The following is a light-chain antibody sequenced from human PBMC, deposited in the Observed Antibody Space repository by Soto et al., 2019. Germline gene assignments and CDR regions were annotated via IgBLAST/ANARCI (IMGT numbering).Light chain of an antibody. CDR1: QSISSY. CDR2: AAT. CDR3: QQGYSNPIS. V-gene: IGKV1-39*01. J-gene: IGKJ5*01. Sequence: DIQMTQSPSSLSASVGDRVTITCRSSQSISSYLNWYQHKPGKAPNLLIYAATTLQSGVPSRCSGSGAGTDFTITISSLQPEDFATYFCQQGYSNPISLGQGTRLEIK.